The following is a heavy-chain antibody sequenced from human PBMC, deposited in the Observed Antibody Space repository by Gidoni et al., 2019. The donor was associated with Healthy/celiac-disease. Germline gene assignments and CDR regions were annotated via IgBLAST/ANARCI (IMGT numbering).Heavy chain of an antibody. CDR3: ARDRGLIVVVPAAIGSGDYFDY. D-gene: IGHD2-2*02. Sequence: QVQLVQSGAEVKKPGASVKVSCKASGYTFTSYGISWVRQAPGQGLEWMGWISAYNGNTHYAQKLQGRVTMTTDTSTSTAYMELRSLRSDDTAVYYCARDRGLIVVVPAAIGSGDYFDYWGQGTLVTVSS. J-gene: IGHJ4*02. V-gene: IGHV1-18*01. CDR2: ISAYNGNT. CDR1: GYTFTSYG.